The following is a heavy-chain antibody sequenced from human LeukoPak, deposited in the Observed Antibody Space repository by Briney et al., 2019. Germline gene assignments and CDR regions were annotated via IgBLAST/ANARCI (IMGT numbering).Heavy chain of an antibody. Sequence: SETLPLTCAVSGYSISSGYYWGWIRQPPGKGLEWIGSIYHSGSTYYNPSLKSRVTISVDTSKNQFSLKLSSVTAADTAVYYCALGSDILTGYNWFDPWGQGTLVTVSS. CDR1: GYSISSGYY. D-gene: IGHD3-9*01. V-gene: IGHV4-38-2*01. J-gene: IGHJ5*02. CDR2: IYHSGST. CDR3: ALGSDILTGYNWFDP.